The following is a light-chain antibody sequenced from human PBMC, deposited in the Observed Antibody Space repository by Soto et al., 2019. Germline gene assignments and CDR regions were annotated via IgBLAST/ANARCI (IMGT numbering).Light chain of an antibody. CDR2: DAS. CDR3: QQYNSYSWT. V-gene: IGKV1-5*01. Sequence: IQMTQSRATLSASVGDRVTITCRASQSISSWLAWYQQKPGKAPKLLIYDASSLESGVPSRFSGSGSGTEFTLTISSLQPDDFATYYCQQYNSYSWTFGQGTKVEIK. CDR1: QSISSW. J-gene: IGKJ1*01.